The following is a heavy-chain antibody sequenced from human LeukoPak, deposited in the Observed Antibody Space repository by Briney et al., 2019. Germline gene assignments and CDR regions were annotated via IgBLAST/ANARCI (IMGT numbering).Heavy chain of an antibody. CDR1: GFTFSSYS. J-gene: IGHJ4*02. Sequence: PGGSLRLSCAASGFTFSSYSMNWVRQAPGKGLEWVSSISSSSSYIFYADSVKGRFTISRDNAKNSLYLQMNSLRAEDTAVYYCAREAFSEGDGDYVGYWGQGTLVTVSS. V-gene: IGHV3-21*01. CDR2: ISSSSSYI. D-gene: IGHD4-17*01. CDR3: AREAFSEGDGDYVGY.